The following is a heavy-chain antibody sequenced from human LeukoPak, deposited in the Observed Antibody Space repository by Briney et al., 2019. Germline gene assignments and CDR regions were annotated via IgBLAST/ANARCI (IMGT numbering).Heavy chain of an antibody. V-gene: IGHV3-23*01. CDR3: AKSRSGIAAALNY. D-gene: IGHD6-13*01. J-gene: IGHJ4*02. CDR2: ISGSGGSGGST. CDR1: GFTFSSYA. Sequence: QAGGSLRLSCAASGFTFSSYAMSWVRQAPGKGLEWVSTISGSGGSGGSTYYADSVKGRFTISRDNSNNTLYLQMNSLRAEDTAVYYCAKSRSGIAAALNYWGQGTLVTVSS.